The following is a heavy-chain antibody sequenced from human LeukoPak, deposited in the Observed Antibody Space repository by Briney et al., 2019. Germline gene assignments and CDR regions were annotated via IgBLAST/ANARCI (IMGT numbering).Heavy chain of an antibody. CDR3: ARWHYYDARGYYPRGYFDY. CDR2: TNPNNGDT. V-gene: IGHV1-2*02. D-gene: IGHD3-22*01. CDR1: GYPFIGQY. J-gene: IGHJ4*02. Sequence: ASVKVSCKASGYPFIGQYLHWVRWAPGQGLEWMGWTNPNNGDTDYAQKFQGRVTMTRDTSISTAYMELSRLTSDDTAVYYCARWHYYDARGYYPRGYFDYWGQGTLVTVSS.